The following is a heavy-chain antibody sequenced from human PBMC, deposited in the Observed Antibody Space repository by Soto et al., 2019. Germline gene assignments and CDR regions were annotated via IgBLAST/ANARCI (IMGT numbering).Heavy chain of an antibody. CDR1: GFTFTNHW. Sequence: EVQLVESGGGLVQPGVSLRLSCAASGFTFTNHWMHWVRQAPGKGLVWVSRINDDGSTTDYADYVKGRLTISRDNAKNTVYLQMNSLRAEDTALYYCARGAYRAYWFDPWGQGTLVTVSS. J-gene: IGHJ5*02. V-gene: IGHV3-74*01. CDR2: INDDGSTT. D-gene: IGHD2-21*01. CDR3: ARGAYRAYWFDP.